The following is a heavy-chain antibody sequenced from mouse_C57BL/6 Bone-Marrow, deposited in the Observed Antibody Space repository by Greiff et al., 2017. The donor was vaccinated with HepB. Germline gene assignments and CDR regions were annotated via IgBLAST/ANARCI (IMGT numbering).Heavy chain of an antibody. Sequence: VKLMESGAELARPGASVKLSCKASGYTFTSYGISWVKQRTGQGLEWIGEIYPRSGNTYYNEKFKGKATLTADKSSSTAYMELRSLTSEDSAVYFCARVGWGGYWGQGTTLTVSS. J-gene: IGHJ2*01. CDR2: IYPRSGNT. CDR3: ARVGWGGY. CDR1: GYTFTSYG. D-gene: IGHD1-2*01. V-gene: IGHV1-81*01.